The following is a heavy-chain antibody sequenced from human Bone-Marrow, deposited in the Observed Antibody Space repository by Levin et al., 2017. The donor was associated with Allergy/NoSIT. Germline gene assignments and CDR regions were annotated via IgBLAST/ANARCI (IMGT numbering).Heavy chain of an antibody. V-gene: IGHV4-39*01. CDR2: IFYSGTT. D-gene: IGHD3-9*01. J-gene: IGHJ6*02. Sequence: PSETLSLTCNVSGGSVSSTTYYWGWIRQPPGKGLEWIGTIFYSGTTYYNPSLQSRVTISVDTPKNQFSLNLNSVTAADTAVYYCAKIQNFDWLLHAFVMDVWGHGTTVTVSS. CDR1: GGSVSSTTYY. CDR3: AKIQNFDWLLHAFVMDV.